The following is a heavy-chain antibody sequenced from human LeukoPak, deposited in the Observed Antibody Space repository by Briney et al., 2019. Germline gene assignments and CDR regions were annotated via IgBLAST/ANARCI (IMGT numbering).Heavy chain of an antibody. Sequence: GGSLRLSCAASGFTFDDYAMHWVRQAPGKGLEWVSGISWNSGSIGYADSVKGRFTISRDNAKNSLYLQMNSLRAEDTAVYYCARGYCSGGSCYPTDYWGQGTLVTVSS. CDR3: ARGYCSGGSCYPTDY. CDR2: ISWNSGSI. CDR1: GFTFDDYA. V-gene: IGHV3-9*01. D-gene: IGHD2-15*01. J-gene: IGHJ4*02.